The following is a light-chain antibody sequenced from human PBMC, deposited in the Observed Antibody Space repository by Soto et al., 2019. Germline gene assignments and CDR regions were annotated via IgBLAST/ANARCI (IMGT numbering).Light chain of an antibody. V-gene: IGKV3-15*01. CDR2: GAS. CDR3: QQYNNWSPIT. CDR1: QSVSSN. Sequence: EIVMTQSPATLSVSPGERATLSCRASQSVSSNLAWYQQKPGQAPRLIIYGASTRATGIPARFSGSGSGTEFTLTISSLQSEDFAVYYCQQYNNWSPITFGQGTKLEIK. J-gene: IGKJ2*01.